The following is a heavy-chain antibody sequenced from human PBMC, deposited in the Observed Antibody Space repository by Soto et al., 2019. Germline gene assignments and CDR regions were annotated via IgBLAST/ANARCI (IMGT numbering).Heavy chain of an antibody. J-gene: IGHJ5*01. CDR2: MNPNSGNT. Sequence: ASVKVSCKASGYTFTSYDINWVRQATGQGLEWMGWMNPNSGNTGYAQKFQGRVTVTRNTSISTAYMELSSLRSGDTAVYFCARGVNGWYDFWGPANLVTVSP. CDR3: ARGVNGWYDF. V-gene: IGHV1-8*01. D-gene: IGHD2-8*01. CDR1: GYTFTSYD.